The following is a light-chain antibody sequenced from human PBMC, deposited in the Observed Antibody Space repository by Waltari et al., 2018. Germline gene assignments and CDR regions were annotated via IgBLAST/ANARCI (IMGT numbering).Light chain of an antibody. CDR1: RSHIGAGHD. V-gene: IGLV1-40*01. CDR3: QSFDSNLNGGVL. CDR2: GNA. Sequence: QSVLTQPPPVPGAPGQRVTTSCPWRRSHIGAGHDVPLYQHLPGTAPKLLIYGNADRPSGVPDRFSGSKSGTSASLAITGLRAEDEGDYYCQSFDSNLNGGVLFGGGTKLTVL. J-gene: IGLJ2*01.